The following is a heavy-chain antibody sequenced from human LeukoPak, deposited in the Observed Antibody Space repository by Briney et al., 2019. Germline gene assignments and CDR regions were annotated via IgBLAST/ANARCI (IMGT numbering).Heavy chain of an antibody. V-gene: IGHV4-34*01. CDR3: ARVLMDGDYHNWFDP. Sequence: SETLSLTCAVYGGSFSGYYWSWIRQPPGKGLEWIGEINHSGSTNYNPSLKSRVTISVDTSKNQFSLKLSSVTAADTAVYYCARVLMDGDYHNWFDPWGQGTLVTVSS. CDR1: GGSFSGYY. J-gene: IGHJ5*02. CDR2: INHSGST. D-gene: IGHD4-17*01.